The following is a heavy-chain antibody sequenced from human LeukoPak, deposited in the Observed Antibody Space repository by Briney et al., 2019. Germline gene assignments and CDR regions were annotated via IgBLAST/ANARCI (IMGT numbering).Heavy chain of an antibody. CDR3: ARDQEQWLVVYYYYGMDV. CDR2: ISYDGSNK. V-gene: IGHV3-30-3*01. CDR1: GFTFSSYA. D-gene: IGHD6-19*01. J-gene: IGHJ6*02. Sequence: GGSLRLSCAASGFTFSSYAMHWVRQAPGKGLKWVAVISYDGSNKYYADSVKGRFTISRDNSKNTLYLQMNSLRAEDTAVYYCARDQEQWLVVYYYYGMDVWGQGTTVTVSS.